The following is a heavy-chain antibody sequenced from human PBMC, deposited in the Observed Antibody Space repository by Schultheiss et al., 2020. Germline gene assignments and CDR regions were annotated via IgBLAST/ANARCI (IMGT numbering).Heavy chain of an antibody. D-gene: IGHD6-6*01. CDR3: TRTTTLAARRGYYYYYGMDV. Sequence: GGSLRLSCAASGFTFSSYSMNWVRQAPGKGLEWVSSITSSSDYIYYADSVKGRFAISRDNAKNSLYLQMNSLKTEDTAVYYCTRTTTLAARRGYYYYYGMDVWGQGTTVTVSS. CDR1: GFTFSSYS. CDR2: ITSSSDYI. J-gene: IGHJ6*02. V-gene: IGHV3-21*04.